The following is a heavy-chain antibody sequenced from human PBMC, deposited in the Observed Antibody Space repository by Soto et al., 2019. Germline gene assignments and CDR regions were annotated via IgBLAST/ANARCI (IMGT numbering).Heavy chain of an antibody. D-gene: IGHD3-10*01. V-gene: IGHV4-39*07. CDR1: GGSISSSSYY. Sequence: PSETLSLTCTVSGGSISSSSYYWGWIRQPPGKGLEWIGSIYYSGSTYYNPSLKSRVTISVDTSKNQFSLKLSSVTAADTAVYYCARDWGYGSGISDPWGQGTLVTVSS. CDR3: ARDWGYGSGISDP. CDR2: IYYSGST. J-gene: IGHJ5*02.